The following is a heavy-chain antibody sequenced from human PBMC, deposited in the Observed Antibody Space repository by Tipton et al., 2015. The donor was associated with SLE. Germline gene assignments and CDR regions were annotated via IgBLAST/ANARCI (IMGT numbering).Heavy chain of an antibody. CDR3: ARGARDGYNQDY. Sequence: LSLTCAASGFTFSSYAMHWVRRAPGKGLEWVALISYDGGKKGYTDSVKGRFTISRDNSKNTLYLQMNSLRAEDTAVYYCARGARDGYNQDYWGQGTLVTVSS. J-gene: IGHJ4*02. D-gene: IGHD5-24*01. CDR1: GFTFSSYA. CDR2: ISYDGGKK. V-gene: IGHV3-30*03.